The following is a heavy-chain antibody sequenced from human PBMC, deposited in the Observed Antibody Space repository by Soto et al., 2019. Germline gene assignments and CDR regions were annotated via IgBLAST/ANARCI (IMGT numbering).Heavy chain of an antibody. J-gene: IGHJ4*02. CDR1: GFTFSSYG. D-gene: IGHD1-26*01. CDR3: AKGKGVGATPDGANC. CDR2: IRSDGDTT. V-gene: IGHV3-23*01. Sequence: EMQVLESGGGLVQPGGSLRLSCAASGFTFSSYGMNWVRQAPGKGLEWVSGIRSDGDTTYNADSVKGRFSVSRDTSKNTVDLQMNSLRAEDTAVYYCAKGKGVGATPDGANCWGQGTLVTVSS.